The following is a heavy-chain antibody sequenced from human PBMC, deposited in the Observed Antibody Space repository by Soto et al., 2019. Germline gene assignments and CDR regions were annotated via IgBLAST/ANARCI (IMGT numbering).Heavy chain of an antibody. CDR3: AKSQGCSGGTGSPQWGYYYYAMDV. Sequence: EMQLLESGGGLVQPGGSLRLSCAASGLTFSNHAMSWVRQAPGKGLEWVSTISGSGSTTYYADSVKGRFTISRDNSKNTLYLQMNSLSAEDTAVYYCAKSQGCSGGTGSPQWGYYYYAMDVWGQGTTVTVSS. D-gene: IGHD2-15*01. CDR1: GLTFSNHA. J-gene: IGHJ6*02. V-gene: IGHV3-23*01. CDR2: ISGSGSTT.